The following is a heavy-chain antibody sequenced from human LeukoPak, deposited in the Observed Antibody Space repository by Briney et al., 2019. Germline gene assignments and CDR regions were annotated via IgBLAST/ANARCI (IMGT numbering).Heavy chain of an antibody. CDR2: INHSGST. J-gene: IGHJ4*02. CDR1: GGSFSGYY. D-gene: IGHD3-10*01. CDR3: AKGSAVRGVLTY. V-gene: IGHV4-34*01. Sequence: SETLSLTCAVYGGSFSGYYWSWIRQPPGKGLEWIGEINHSGSTNYNPSLKSRVTISVDTSKNQFSLKLSSVTAADTAVYYCAKGSAVRGVLTYWGQGTLVIVSS.